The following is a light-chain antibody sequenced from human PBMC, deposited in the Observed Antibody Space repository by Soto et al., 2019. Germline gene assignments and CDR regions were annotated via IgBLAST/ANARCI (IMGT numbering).Light chain of an antibody. CDR2: GAS. J-gene: IGKJ4*01. V-gene: IGKV3-15*01. Sequence: EIVMTQSPVTLSVSPGERATLSCRASQSVTNSYLAVYQQKPGQAPRLLIFGASTRAAGIPARFSGSGSDTEFTSTISRLKSEDFAVYYSQQYSNWPLTFVGGTKV. CDR3: QQYSNWPLT. CDR1: QSVTNSY.